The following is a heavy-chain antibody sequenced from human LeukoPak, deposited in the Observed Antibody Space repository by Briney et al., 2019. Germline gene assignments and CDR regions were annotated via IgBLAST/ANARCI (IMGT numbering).Heavy chain of an antibody. D-gene: IGHD3-22*01. J-gene: IGHJ3*02. CDR3: ARSRLITMIESRDRKGAFDI. V-gene: IGHV1-2*02. CDR1: GYTFTGYY. Sequence: GASVKVSCKASGYTFTGYYMHWVRQAPGQGLEWMGWINPNSGGTNYAQKLQGRVTMTTDTSTSTAYMELRSLRSDDTAVYYCARSRLITMIESRDRKGAFDIWGQGTMVTVSS. CDR2: INPNSGGT.